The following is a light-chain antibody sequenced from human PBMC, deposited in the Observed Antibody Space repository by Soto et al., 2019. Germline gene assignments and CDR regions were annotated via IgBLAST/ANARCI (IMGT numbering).Light chain of an antibody. CDR1: QGIRND. V-gene: IGKV1-6*01. CDR2: AAS. Sequence: AIQMTQSPSSLSASVGDRVTITCRASQGIRNDLGWYQQKPGRAPKLLIYAASSLQSGVPSRFSGSGSGTDFTLNISSLQPEDFATYYCLQDYNSPLTFGQGTKVEIK. CDR3: LQDYNSPLT. J-gene: IGKJ1*01.